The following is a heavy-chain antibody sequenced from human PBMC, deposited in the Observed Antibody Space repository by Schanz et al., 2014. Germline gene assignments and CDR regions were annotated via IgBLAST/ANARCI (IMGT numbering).Heavy chain of an antibody. J-gene: IGHJ4*02. V-gene: IGHV1-8*01. Sequence: QVQLVQSGAEVKKPGASVKVSCTASGYTFTSYDINWVRQAPGQGLEWLGWMNPNSGNPGFAQKFRGRVTMTTDTSTSTAYMELRSLRSDDTAVYYCAKDHAGSDILTALGNWGQGTLVTVSS. CDR2: MNPNSGNP. CDR3: AKDHAGSDILTALGN. D-gene: IGHD3-9*01. CDR1: GYTFTSYD.